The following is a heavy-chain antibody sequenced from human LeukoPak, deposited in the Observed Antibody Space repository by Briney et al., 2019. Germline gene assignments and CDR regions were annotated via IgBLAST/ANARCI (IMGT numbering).Heavy chain of an antibody. Sequence: GGSLRLSCAPSGFNFCAFWMAWVRQAPGKGVEWVSDITISGNTRNYADSVTGRFTISRDNARNSLYLQMNSLRVEDTAVYYCARGDPYADLWGQGTLVTVAS. CDR3: ARGDPYADL. D-gene: IGHD2-2*01. J-gene: IGHJ5*02. CDR1: GFNFCAFW. CDR2: ITISGNTR. V-gene: IGHV3-48*03.